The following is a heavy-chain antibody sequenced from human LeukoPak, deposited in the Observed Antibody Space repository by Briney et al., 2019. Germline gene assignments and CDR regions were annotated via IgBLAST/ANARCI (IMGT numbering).Heavy chain of an antibody. Sequence: GGSLRLSCGASGFTFSSYWIHWVRQAPGKGLVWVSRINSDGSSTSYADSVKGRFTISRDNAKNTLYLQMDSLRAEDTAVYFCARTEYSGSYLDNWGQGTLVTVSS. CDR1: GFTFSSYW. J-gene: IGHJ4*02. CDR2: INSDGSST. D-gene: IGHD1-26*01. V-gene: IGHV3-74*01. CDR3: ARTEYSGSYLDN.